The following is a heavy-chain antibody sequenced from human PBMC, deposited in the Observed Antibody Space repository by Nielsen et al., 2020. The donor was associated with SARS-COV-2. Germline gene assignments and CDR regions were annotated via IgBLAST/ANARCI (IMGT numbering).Heavy chain of an antibody. Sequence: SGPTLVKPTQTLTLTCALSGFSLYTSGMCMSWIRQPPGKALEWLALIDWGDDKYYSTSLKTRLTISKDTSKNQVVLTMTNMDPVDTATYYCARTTAATGPFDYWGRGTLVTVSS. CDR2: IDWGDDK. CDR1: GFSLYTSGMC. CDR3: ARTTAATGPFDY. V-gene: IGHV2-70*01. D-gene: IGHD6-13*01. J-gene: IGHJ4*02.